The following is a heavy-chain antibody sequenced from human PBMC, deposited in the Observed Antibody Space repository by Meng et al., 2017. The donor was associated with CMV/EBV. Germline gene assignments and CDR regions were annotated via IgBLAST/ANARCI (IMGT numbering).Heavy chain of an antibody. CDR1: GYSISSGYH. D-gene: IGHD1-26*01. V-gene: IGHV4-38-2*02. Sequence: ESLKISCTVSGYSISSGYHWGWIRQPPGKGLEWIGSIYHSGSTYYNPSLKSRVTISVDTSKNQFSLKLSSVTAADTAVYYCARVGGSLPDYWGQGTLVTVSS. J-gene: IGHJ4*02. CDR3: ARVGGSLPDY. CDR2: IYHSGST.